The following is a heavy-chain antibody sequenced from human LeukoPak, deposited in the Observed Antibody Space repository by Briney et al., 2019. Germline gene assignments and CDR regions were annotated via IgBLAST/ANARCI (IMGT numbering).Heavy chain of an antibody. V-gene: IGHV3-48*01. Sequence: GGSLRLSCVGSGFTFSNYLMNWVRQAPGKGLEWVSFIRSTGGTIYYADAVKGRFTVSRDNAKNSLLLQMNSLRAEDTALYYCARGYSRAAFDIWGQGTMVTVSS. CDR3: ARGYSRAAFDI. J-gene: IGHJ3*02. CDR1: GFTFSNYL. CDR2: IRSTGGTI. D-gene: IGHD2-15*01.